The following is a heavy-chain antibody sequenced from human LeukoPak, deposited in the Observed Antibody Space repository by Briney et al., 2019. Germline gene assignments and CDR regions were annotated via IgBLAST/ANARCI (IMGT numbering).Heavy chain of an antibody. Sequence: GGSLRLSCAASGFTLSSYWMSWVRQPPGKGLEWVANIKQDGSDKYYVDSVKGRFTISRDNAKNSLYLQMNSLRADDTAVYYRARWDYYYYMDVWGKGTTVTVSS. CDR2: IKQDGSDK. J-gene: IGHJ6*03. CDR3: ARWDYYYYMDV. V-gene: IGHV3-7*01. CDR1: GFTLSSYW.